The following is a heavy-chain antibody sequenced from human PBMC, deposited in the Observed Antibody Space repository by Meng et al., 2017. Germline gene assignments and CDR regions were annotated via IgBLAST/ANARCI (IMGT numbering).Heavy chain of an antibody. D-gene: IGHD1-14*01. J-gene: IGHJ5*02. CDR1: GYTFTGYS. CDR2: INPNRGST. V-gene: IGHV1-2*06. Sequence: ASVKVSCKASGYTFTGYSMHWVRQAPGQGLEWMGRINPNRGSTNYAQKFQGGVTMTRDTSISTAYMELSRLRSDDTAVYYCARFGPRRADPVSINNGFDPWGQGTLVTVSS. CDR3: ARFGPRRADPVSINNGFDP.